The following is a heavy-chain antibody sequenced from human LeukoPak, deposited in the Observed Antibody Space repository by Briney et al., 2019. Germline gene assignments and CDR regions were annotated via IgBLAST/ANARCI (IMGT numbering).Heavy chain of an antibody. V-gene: IGHV1-2*06. CDR2: INPNSGGT. CDR1: GYTFTGYY. CDR3: ARDQRIRCSGGSCYSAVSSSGLYGLFDY. D-gene: IGHD2-15*01. J-gene: IGHJ4*02. Sequence: ASVKVSCKASGYTFTGYYMHWMRQAPGQGLEWMGRINPNSGGTNYAQKFQGRVTMTRDTSISTAYMELSRLRSDDTAVYYCARDQRIRCSGGSCYSAVSSSGLYGLFDYWGQRTLVTVSS.